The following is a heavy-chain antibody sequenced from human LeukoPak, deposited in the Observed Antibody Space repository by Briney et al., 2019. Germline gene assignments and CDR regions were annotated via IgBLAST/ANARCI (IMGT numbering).Heavy chain of an antibody. J-gene: IGHJ4*02. V-gene: IGHV4-39*01. CDR2: IYYSGSA. CDR3: ARCISMVRGVIRPPDY. D-gene: IGHD3-10*01. CDR1: GGSISSSSYH. Sequence: SETPSLTCSVSGGSISSSSYHWGWIRQSPGKGLEWIGSIYYSGSAYYNPSLKSRLTISVDTSKNQFSLKLNSVTAADTAVYYCARCISMVRGVIRPPDYWGQGTLVTVSS.